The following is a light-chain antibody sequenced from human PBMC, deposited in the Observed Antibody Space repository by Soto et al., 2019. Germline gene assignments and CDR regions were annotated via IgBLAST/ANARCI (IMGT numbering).Light chain of an antibody. CDR3: QYTRT. CDR2: DAS. Sequence: DFQMTQSPSTLSASVGDRVTITCRASKNINNWVAWYQQKPGKAPKFLIYDASTLQRGVSSRFSGSGFGTEFSLTINSLQPDDSGSYYCQYTRTFGQGTKVEVK. V-gene: IGKV1-5*01. J-gene: IGKJ1*01. CDR1: KNINNW.